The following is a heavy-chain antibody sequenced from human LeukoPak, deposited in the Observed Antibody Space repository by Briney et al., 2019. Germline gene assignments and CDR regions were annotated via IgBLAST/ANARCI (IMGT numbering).Heavy chain of an antibody. V-gene: IGHV1-18*01. D-gene: IGHD6-19*01. Sequence: ASVKVSCKASGYTFTSYGISWVRQAPGQGLEWMGWISAYNGNTNYAQKLQGRVTMTTDTSTSTAYMELGSLRSDDTAVYYCARLERGSSGWYLGYYYYYMDVWGKGTTVTISS. CDR3: ARLERGSSGWYLGYYYYYMDV. J-gene: IGHJ6*03. CDR1: GYTFTSYG. CDR2: ISAYNGNT.